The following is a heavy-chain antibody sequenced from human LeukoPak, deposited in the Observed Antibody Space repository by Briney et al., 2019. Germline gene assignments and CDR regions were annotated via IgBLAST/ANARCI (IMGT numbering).Heavy chain of an antibody. CDR1: GFTFSSYG. V-gene: IGHV3-48*02. Sequence: GGSLRLSCAASGFTFSSYGMNGVRQAPGKGLEWASYISSSSSTIYYADSVKGRFTISRDNAKNSLYLQMNSLRDEDTAVYYCARRDGYKSHFDYWGQGTLVTVSS. D-gene: IGHD5-24*01. CDR3: ARRDGYKSHFDY. CDR2: ISSSSSTI. J-gene: IGHJ4*02.